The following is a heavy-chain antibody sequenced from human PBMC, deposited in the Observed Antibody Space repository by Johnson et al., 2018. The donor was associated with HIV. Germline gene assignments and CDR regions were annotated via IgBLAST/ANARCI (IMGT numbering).Heavy chain of an antibody. CDR3: ARDATYYYDSSGYHDAFDI. V-gene: IGHV3-30-3*01. J-gene: IGHJ3*02. Sequence: HVQLVESGGGVVQPGGSLRLSCAASGFTFRSYAMHWVRQAPGKGLEWVGVISYDGSNKYYADSVTGRFTISRDNSKNTLYLQMNSLRAEDTAVYDCARDATYYYDSSGYHDAFDIWGQGTMVTVSS. D-gene: IGHD3-22*01. CDR1: GFTFRSYA. CDR2: ISYDGSNK.